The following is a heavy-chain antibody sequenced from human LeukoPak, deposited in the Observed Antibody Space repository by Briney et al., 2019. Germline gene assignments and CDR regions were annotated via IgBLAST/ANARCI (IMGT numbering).Heavy chain of an antibody. J-gene: IGHJ4*02. CDR1: GGTFSSYA. D-gene: IGHD3-3*01. V-gene: IGHV1-69*06. CDR2: IIPIFGTA. Sequence: ASVKVSCKASGGTFSSYAISWVRQAPGQGLEWMGGIIPIFGTANYAQKFQGRVTITADKSTSTAYMELSSLRSEDTAVYYCARQVGDDFWSPSYFDYWGQGTLVTVSS. CDR3: ARQVGDDFWSPSYFDY.